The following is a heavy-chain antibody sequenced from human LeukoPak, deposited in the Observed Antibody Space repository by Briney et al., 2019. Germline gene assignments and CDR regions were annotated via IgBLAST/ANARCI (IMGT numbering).Heavy chain of an antibody. CDR2: MNSDGSAT. CDR1: GFSFSNYW. Sequence: GGSLRLSCAASGFSFSNYWMHWVRQAPGKGPVWVTRMNSDGSATYYADSVQGRFTISRDNAKNTLYLQMNSLRAEDTAMYFCAKGPNYFDSWGQGTLVTVSS. CDR3: AKGPNYFDS. V-gene: IGHV3-74*01. J-gene: IGHJ4*02.